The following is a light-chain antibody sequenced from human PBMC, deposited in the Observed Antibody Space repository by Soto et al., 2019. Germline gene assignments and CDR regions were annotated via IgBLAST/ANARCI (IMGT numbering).Light chain of an antibody. CDR3: EQYHRRPPRT. CDR1: PSVSRN. V-gene: IGKV3D-15*01. J-gene: IGKJ1*01. Sequence: EIVMTQSPTILSVSPGERATLSCRACPSVSRNLSWYQQKPGPAPRLLISGVYTKAPGLPARLSRSGSATEFPLTTSSLQFEHFAVYYGEQYHRRPPRTFGQGTKVELK. CDR2: GVY.